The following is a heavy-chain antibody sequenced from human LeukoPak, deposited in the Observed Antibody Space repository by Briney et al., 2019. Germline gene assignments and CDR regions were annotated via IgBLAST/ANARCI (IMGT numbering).Heavy chain of an antibody. CDR3: ARDSRGMGMDA. V-gene: IGHV4-59*01. D-gene: IGHD6-13*01. Sequence: SETLSLTCTVPGGSISSYYWSWIRQPPGKGLEWIGYIYYSGSTNYNPSLKSRVTISVDTSKNQFSLKLSSVTAADTAVYYCARDSRGMGMDAWGQGTTVTVSS. J-gene: IGHJ6*02. CDR2: IYYSGST. CDR1: GGSISSYY.